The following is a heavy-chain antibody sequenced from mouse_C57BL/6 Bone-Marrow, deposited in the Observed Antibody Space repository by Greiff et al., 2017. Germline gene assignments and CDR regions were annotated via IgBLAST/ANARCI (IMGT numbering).Heavy chain of an antibody. CDR2: INPYNGGT. J-gene: IGHJ3*01. D-gene: IGHD1-1*01. CDR3: ARWSRRFAY. V-gene: IGHV1-19*01. Sequence: VQLQQSGPVLVKPGASVKMSCEASGYTFTDYYMNWVKQSHGKSLEWIGVINPYNGGTSYNQKFKGKATLTVDKSSSTAYMELNSLTSEDSAVYYCARWSRRFAYWGQGTLVTVSA. CDR1: GYTFTDYY.